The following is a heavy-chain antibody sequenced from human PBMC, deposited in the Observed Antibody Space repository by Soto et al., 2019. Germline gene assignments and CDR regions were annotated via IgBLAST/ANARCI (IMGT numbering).Heavy chain of an antibody. D-gene: IGHD2-15*01. CDR3: AIVTSGGSCYSCMDV. CDR2: IYYSGST. V-gene: IGHV4-31*03. J-gene: IGHJ6*02. CDR1: GGSISSGGYY. Sequence: PSETLSLTCTVSGGSISSGGYYWSWLRQHPGKGLEWIGYIYYSGSTYYNPSLKSRVTISVDTSKNQFSLKLSSVTAADTAVYYCAIVTSGGSCYSCMDVWGQGTTVTVSS.